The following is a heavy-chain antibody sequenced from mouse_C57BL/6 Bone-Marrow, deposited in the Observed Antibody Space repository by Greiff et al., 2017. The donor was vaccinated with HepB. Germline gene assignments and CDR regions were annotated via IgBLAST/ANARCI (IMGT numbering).Heavy chain of an antibody. CDR3: ARDGGNWDVAY. CDR2: ISDGGSYT. J-gene: IGHJ3*01. V-gene: IGHV5-4*01. D-gene: IGHD4-1*01. CDR1: GFTFSSYA. Sequence: EVKLEESGGGLVKPGGSLKLSCAASGFTFSSYAMSWVRQTPEKRLEWVATISDGGSYTYYPDNVKGRFTISRDNAKNNLYLQMSHLKSEDTAMYYCARDGGNWDVAYWGQGTLVTVSA.